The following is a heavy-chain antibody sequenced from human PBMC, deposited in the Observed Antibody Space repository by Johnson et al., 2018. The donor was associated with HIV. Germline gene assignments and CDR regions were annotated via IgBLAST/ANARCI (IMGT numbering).Heavy chain of an antibody. J-gene: IGHJ3*02. CDR3: ARDRAAAGTDALDI. CDR2: INGDGSRT. CDR1: GFTFSDHW. Sequence: VQLVESGGGLVQPGGSLRLSCGASGFTFSDHWMQWVRQAPGKGLVWVSRINGDGSRTSYADSVKGRFTIARDNSKNTLYLQMNSLRAEDTAVYYCARDRAAAGTDALDIWGQGTMVTVSS. D-gene: IGHD6-13*01. V-gene: IGHV3-74*01.